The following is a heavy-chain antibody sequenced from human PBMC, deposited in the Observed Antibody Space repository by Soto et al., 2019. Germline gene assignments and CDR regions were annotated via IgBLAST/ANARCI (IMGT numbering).Heavy chain of an antibody. Sequence: QVQLQESGPGLVKPSETLSLTCTVSGGSINSDYWSWIRQPPEKGLEWIGYVRNSGSTNYNPSLKSRVTISVDTSKNQFSLKLSSVTAADTGVYCCARDLLSGRYGMDVWGQGTTVTVSS. J-gene: IGHJ6*02. D-gene: IGHD1-26*01. CDR1: GGSINSDY. CDR2: VRNSGST. V-gene: IGHV4-59*01. CDR3: ARDLLSGRYGMDV.